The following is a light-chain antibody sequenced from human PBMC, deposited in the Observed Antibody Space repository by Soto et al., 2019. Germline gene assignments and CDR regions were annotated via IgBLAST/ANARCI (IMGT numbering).Light chain of an antibody. Sequence: QSVLTQPASVSGSPGQSITICCTGTSSDVGFYNYVSWYQQHPGKAPKLMIYEVSNRPSGVSNRFSGSKSGNTASLTISGLQAEDEADYYCSSYRSSSTLYVFGTGTKLTVL. CDR3: SSYRSSSTLYV. J-gene: IGLJ1*01. V-gene: IGLV2-14*01. CDR2: EVS. CDR1: SSDVGFYNY.